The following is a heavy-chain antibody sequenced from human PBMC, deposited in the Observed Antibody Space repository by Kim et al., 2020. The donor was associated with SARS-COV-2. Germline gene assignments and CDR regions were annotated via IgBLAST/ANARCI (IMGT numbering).Heavy chain of an antibody. Sequence: SVKVSCKASGGTFSSYAISWVRQAPGQGLEWMGRIIPILGIANYAQKFQGRVTITAEKSTSTAYMELSSLRSEDTAVYYCARMGYSYGLLYYFDYWGQGTLVTVSS. V-gene: IGHV1-69*04. D-gene: IGHD5-18*01. CDR3: ARMGYSYGLLYYFDY. J-gene: IGHJ4*02. CDR1: GGTFSSYA. CDR2: IIPILGIA.